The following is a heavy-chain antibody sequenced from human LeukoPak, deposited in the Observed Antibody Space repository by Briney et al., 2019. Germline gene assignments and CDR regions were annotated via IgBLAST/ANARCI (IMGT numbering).Heavy chain of an antibody. CDR3: ARETTGLARYFDY. CDR2: IYTSGST. D-gene: IGHD4-11*01. V-gene: IGHV4-4*07. J-gene: IGHJ4*02. CDR1: GNSISSYY. Sequence: SETLSLTCTVSGNSISSYYWSWIRQPAGKGLEWIGRIYTSGSTNYNLSLKSRVTMSVDTSKNQFSLNLSSVTAADTAVYYCARETTGLARYFDYWGQGTLVTVSS.